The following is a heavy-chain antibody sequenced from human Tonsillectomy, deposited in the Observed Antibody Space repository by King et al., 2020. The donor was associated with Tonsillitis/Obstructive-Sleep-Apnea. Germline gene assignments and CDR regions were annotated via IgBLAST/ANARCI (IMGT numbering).Heavy chain of an antibody. J-gene: IGHJ6*03. CDR1: GFSLSNAGMG. Sequence: VTLKESGPVLVKPTETLTLTCTVSGFSLSNAGMGVSWIRQPPGKALEWLAHIFSNDEKSYSTSLKSRVTISKDTSKSQVVLTMTNMDPVDTATYYCARGTGMVYYYYYYMDVWDKGAPVTVSS. D-gene: IGHD5-18*01. V-gene: IGHV2-26*01. CDR3: ARGTGMVYYYYYYMDV. CDR2: IFSNDEK.